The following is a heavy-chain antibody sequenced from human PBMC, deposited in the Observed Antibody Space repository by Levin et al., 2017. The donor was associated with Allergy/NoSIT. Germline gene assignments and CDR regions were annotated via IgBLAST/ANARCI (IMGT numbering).Heavy chain of an antibody. D-gene: IGHD2-2*01. CDR1: GYTFTGYY. CDR2: INPNSGGT. J-gene: IGHJ4*02. Sequence: GGSLRLSCKASGYTFTGYYMHWVRQAPGQGLEWMGRINPNSGGTNYAQKFQGRVTMTRDTSISTAYMELSRLRSDDTAVYYCARGKIVVVPAARGWADYWGQGTLVTVSS. V-gene: IGHV1-2*06. CDR3: ARGKIVVVPAARGWADY.